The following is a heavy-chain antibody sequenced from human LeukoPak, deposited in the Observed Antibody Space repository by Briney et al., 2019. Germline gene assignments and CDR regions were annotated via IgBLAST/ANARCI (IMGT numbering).Heavy chain of an antibody. J-gene: IGHJ4*02. V-gene: IGHV3-30*02. CDR2: IRYDGSNK. CDR3: AKAGTYCSSTSCSFDY. Sequence: PGGSLRLSCAASGFTFSSYGMHWVRQAPGKGLEWVAFIRYDGSNKYYADSVKGRFTISRDNSKNTLYLQMNSLRAEDTAVYYCAKAGTYCSSTSCSFDYWGQGTLVTVPS. D-gene: IGHD2-2*01. CDR1: GFTFSSYG.